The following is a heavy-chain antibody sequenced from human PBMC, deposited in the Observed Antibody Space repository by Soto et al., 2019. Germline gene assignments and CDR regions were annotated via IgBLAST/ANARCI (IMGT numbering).Heavy chain of an antibody. Sequence: ASVKVSWKAAGYGFTRYYMHWVRQALGQGLEWMGIINPSGGSTSYAQKFQGRVTMTRDTSTSTAYMELSSLRSEDTAVYYCARDWNVVVTATHDAFDIWGQGTMVTVSS. D-gene: IGHD2-21*02. CDR3: ARDWNVVVTATHDAFDI. V-gene: IGHV1-46*01. J-gene: IGHJ3*02. CDR1: GYGFTRYY. CDR2: INPSGGST.